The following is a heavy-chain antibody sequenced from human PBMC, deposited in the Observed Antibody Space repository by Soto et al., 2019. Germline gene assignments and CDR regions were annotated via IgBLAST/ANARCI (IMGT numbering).Heavy chain of an antibody. J-gene: IGHJ4*02. V-gene: IGHV3-21*01. D-gene: IGHD2-15*01. CDR1: GFTFSSYS. Sequence: EVQLVESGGGLVKPGGSLRLSCAASGFTFSSYSMNWVRQAPGKGLEWVSSISSSGSYIYYADSVKGRFTFSRDNAKNSLYLQMNSLRAEDTAVYYCARDDCSGGSCYRIDYWAQGTLVTVSS. CDR2: ISSSGSYI. CDR3: ARDDCSGGSCYRIDY.